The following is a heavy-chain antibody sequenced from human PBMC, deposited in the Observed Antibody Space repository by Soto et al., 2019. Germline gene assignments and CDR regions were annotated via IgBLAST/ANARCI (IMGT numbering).Heavy chain of an antibody. CDR2: IYYTGTT. V-gene: IGHV4-59*12. D-gene: IGHD4-17*01. J-gene: IGHJ4*02. CDR3: ARAPDYGGDY. CDR1: GSPISSYY. Sequence: SETLSLTCTVSGSPISSYYWSWFRQPPGQGLEWVGYIYYTGTTNYNPSLKSRVTISVDTSKNQFSLKLSSVTAADTAVYYCARAPDYGGDYWGQGTLVTVSS.